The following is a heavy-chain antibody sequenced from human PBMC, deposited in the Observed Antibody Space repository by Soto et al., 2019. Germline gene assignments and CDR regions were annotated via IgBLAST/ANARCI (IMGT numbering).Heavy chain of an antibody. J-gene: IGHJ4*02. V-gene: IGHV3-74*01. Sequence: GGSLRLSCAASGFTFSSYWMHWVRQAPGKGLEWVSRMNSGGSTTNYADPVKGRFTISRDDAKNTLYLQMDSLRAEDTALYYCVRSGYTYGDYWGQGTLVTVSS. CDR1: GFTFSSYW. D-gene: IGHD5-18*01. CDR2: MNSGGSTT. CDR3: VRSGYTYGDY.